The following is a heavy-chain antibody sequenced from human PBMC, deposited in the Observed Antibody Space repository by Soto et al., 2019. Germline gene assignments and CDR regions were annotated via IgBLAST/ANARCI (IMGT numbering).Heavy chain of an antibody. J-gene: IGHJ4*02. CDR3: AAIYSSSIP. CDR1: GFTFSSYA. V-gene: IGHV3-30-3*01. CDR2: ISYDGSNK. Sequence: GSLRLSCAASGFTFSSYAMHWVRQAPGKGLEWVAVISYDGSNKYYADSVKGRFTISRDNSKNTLYLQMSSLRAEDTAVYYCAAIYSSSIPWGQGTLVTVSS. D-gene: IGHD6-6*01.